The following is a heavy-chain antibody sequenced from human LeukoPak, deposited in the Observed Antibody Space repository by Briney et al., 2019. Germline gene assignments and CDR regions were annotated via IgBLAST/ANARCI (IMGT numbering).Heavy chain of an antibody. D-gene: IGHD3-22*01. J-gene: IGHJ4*02. CDR1: GFTVSSNY. CDR3: ARDKVDGYSRAGCFDY. V-gene: IGHV3-66*01. Sequence: GGSLRLSCAASGFTVSSNYMSWVRQAPGKGLEWVSVIYSGGSTYYADSVKGRFTISRDNSKNTLYLQMNSLRAEDTAVYYCARDKVDGYSRAGCFDYWGQGTLVTVSS. CDR2: IYSGGST.